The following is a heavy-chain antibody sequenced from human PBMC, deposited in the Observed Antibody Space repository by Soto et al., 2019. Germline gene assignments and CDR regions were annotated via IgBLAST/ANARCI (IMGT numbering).Heavy chain of an antibody. D-gene: IGHD2-2*01. V-gene: IGHV4-30-2*01. J-gene: IGHJ4*02. CDR3: AAGGVIPRSY. CDR1: GGSISSGGYS. Sequence: QLQLQESGSGLVKPSQTLSLTGAVSGGSISSGGYSLSWIRQPPGKGLEWIGDIYHSGRTSYNPSLKRRVTISVDRPKNQFSLKLSSVTAADTAVYYCAAGGVIPRSYWGQGTLVTVSS. CDR2: IYHSGRT.